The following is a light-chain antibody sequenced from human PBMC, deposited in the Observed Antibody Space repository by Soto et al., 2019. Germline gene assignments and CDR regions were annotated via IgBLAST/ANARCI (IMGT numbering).Light chain of an antibody. CDR2: EVS. CDR1: SRDVGGHDY. Sequence: QSALTQPPSASGSPGQSVTISCTGTSRDVGGHDYVSWYQQHPGKAPKLMIYEVSKRPSGVPDRFSGSKSGNTASLTVSGLQAEEEADYYCSSYVTGNSVIFGGGTKVTVL. V-gene: IGLV2-8*01. J-gene: IGLJ2*01. CDR3: SSYVTGNSVI.